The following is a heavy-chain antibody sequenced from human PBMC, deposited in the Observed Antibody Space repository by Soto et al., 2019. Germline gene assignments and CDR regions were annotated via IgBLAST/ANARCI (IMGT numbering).Heavy chain of an antibody. V-gene: IGHV3-30-3*01. D-gene: IGHD6-6*01. Sequence: XGSLRLSCAASGFTFSSYAVHWVRPAPGKGLEWVAVISYDGSNKYYADSVKGRFTISRDNSKNTLYLQMNSLRAEDTAVYYCARSFHQRTSYPSGRVGMDVWGQGTTVTVSS. CDR3: ARSFHQRTSYPSGRVGMDV. CDR1: GFTFSSYA. J-gene: IGHJ6*02. CDR2: ISYDGSNK.